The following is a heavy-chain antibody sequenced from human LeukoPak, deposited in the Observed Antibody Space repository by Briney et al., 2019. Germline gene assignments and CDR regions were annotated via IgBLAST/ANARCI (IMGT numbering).Heavy chain of an antibody. J-gene: IGHJ5*02. CDR1: GSTFSSYA. D-gene: IGHD4-17*01. CDR2: ISGSGGST. V-gene: IGHV3-23*01. CDR3: AKHTVTTDSWFDP. Sequence: AGGSLRLSCAASGSTFSSYAMSWVRQAPGKGLEWVSAISGSGGSTCYADSVKGRFTISRDNSKNTLYLQMNSLRAEDTAVYYCAKHTVTTDSWFDPWGQGTLVTVSS.